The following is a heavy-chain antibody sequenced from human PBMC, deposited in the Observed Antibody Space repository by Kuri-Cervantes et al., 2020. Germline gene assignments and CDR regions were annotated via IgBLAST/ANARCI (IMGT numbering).Heavy chain of an antibody. D-gene: IGHD3-10*01. CDR1: GFTFSSYD. Sequence: GESLKISRSAAGFTFSSYDMHWVRQATGKGLEWVSAIGTAGDTYYPGSVNGRFTISRDNSKNTLYLQMNSLRAEDTAVYYCARGRYYYGSGSYYNPYGMDVWGQGTTVTVSS. CDR3: ARGRYYYGSGSYYNPYGMDV. CDR2: IGTAGDT. J-gene: IGHJ6*02. V-gene: IGHV3-13*01.